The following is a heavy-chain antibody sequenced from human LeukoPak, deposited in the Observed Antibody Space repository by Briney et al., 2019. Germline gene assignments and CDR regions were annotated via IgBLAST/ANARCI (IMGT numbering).Heavy chain of an antibody. CDR2: INTNTGNP. D-gene: IGHD3-3*01. CDR1: GYTFTGYY. CDR3: ARDGYYDFFHYYYYMDV. J-gene: IGHJ6*03. V-gene: IGHV7-4-1*02. Sequence: GASVKVSCKASGYTFTGYYMHWVRQAPGQGLEWMGWINTNTGNPTYAQGFTGRFVFSLDTSVSTAYLQISSLKAEDTAVYYCARDGYYDFFHYYYYMDVWGKGTTVTVSS.